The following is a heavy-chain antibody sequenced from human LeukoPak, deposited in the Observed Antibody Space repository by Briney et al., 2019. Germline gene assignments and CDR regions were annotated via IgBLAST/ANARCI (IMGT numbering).Heavy chain of an antibody. CDR1: GFTFSSYE. Sequence: KPGGSLRLSCAASGFTFSSYEMNWVRQAPGKGLEWVSSISSSSSYIYYEGSVKGRFTISRDNAKNSLYPQMNSLRAEDTAVYYCARDSLGYCSGGSCYSGGLDYWGQGTLVTVSS. CDR3: ARDSLGYCSGGSCYSGGLDY. V-gene: IGHV3-21*01. D-gene: IGHD2-15*01. J-gene: IGHJ4*02. CDR2: ISSSSSYI.